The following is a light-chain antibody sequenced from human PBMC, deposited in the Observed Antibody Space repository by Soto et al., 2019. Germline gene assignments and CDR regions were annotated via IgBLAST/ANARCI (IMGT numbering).Light chain of an antibody. Sequence: QSALTQPASVSGSPGQSITISCTGTSSDVGGHDLVSWYQQHPGKAPKLMIYEVTKRPSGISDRFSGSRSGNTASLTISGLQAEDEADYYCCSYASYRSWVFGGGTQLTVL. J-gene: IGLJ3*02. CDR3: CSYASYRSWV. V-gene: IGLV2-23*02. CDR1: SSDVGGHDL. CDR2: EVT.